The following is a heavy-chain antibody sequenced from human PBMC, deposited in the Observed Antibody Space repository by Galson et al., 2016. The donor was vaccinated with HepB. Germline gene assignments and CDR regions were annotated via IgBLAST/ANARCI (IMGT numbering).Heavy chain of an antibody. CDR2: IKGDGVT. CDR3: ARASGIGDSFEY. Sequence: SLRLSCAASGFGFSDSWMHWIRQPPGKGLVWVARIKGDGVTTYADSVEGRFSVSRDNAKKTVFLQMNSLSADDTAVYYYARASGIGDSFEYWGQGSLVTVSS. J-gene: IGHJ4*02. V-gene: IGHV3-74*03. D-gene: IGHD3-10*01. CDR1: GFGFSDSW.